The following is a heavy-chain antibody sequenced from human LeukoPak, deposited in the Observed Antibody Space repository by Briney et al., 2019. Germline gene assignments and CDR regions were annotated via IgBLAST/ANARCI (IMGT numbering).Heavy chain of an antibody. CDR3: ARDSGYYYDSSGPSLDY. CDR1: GGSVSSGGHY. J-gene: IGHJ4*02. CDR2: IYYSGST. D-gene: IGHD3-22*01. Sequence: PSETLSLTCAVSGGSVSSGGHYWTWIRQHPGKGLEWIGYIYYSGSTYYNPSLKSRVTISVDTSKNQFSLKLSSVTAADTAVYYCARDSGYYYDSSGPSLDYWGQGTLVTVSS. V-gene: IGHV4-31*11.